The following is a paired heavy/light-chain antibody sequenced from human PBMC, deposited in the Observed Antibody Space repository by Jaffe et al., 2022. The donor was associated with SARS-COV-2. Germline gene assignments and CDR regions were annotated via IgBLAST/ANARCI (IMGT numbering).Heavy chain of an antibody. Sequence: QVQLVESGGDVVQPGRSLRLSCAASGFNFNNYGMHWVRQAPGKGLEWVAVISYDGSSKYYVDSVKGRFTISRDDSENTLYLQMNSLRADDSALYYCAKGGSRIATAGVGDYHYGMEVWGQGTTVTVSS. V-gene: IGHV3-30*18. CDR2: ISYDGSSK. J-gene: IGHJ6*02. CDR1: GFNFNNYG. D-gene: IGHD6-13*01. CDR3: AKGGSRIATAGVGDYHYGMEV.
Light chain of an antibody. CDR2: KAS. Sequence: DIQMTQSPSTLSASVGDRVTITCRASQDITNWLAWYQQKPGRAPKLLIYKASSLERGVPSRFSGSGSGTEFTLTISSLQPDDFATYYCQQYNVYSFTFGPGTKVDIK. J-gene: IGKJ3*01. V-gene: IGKV1-5*03. CDR3: QQYNVYSFT. CDR1: QDITNW.